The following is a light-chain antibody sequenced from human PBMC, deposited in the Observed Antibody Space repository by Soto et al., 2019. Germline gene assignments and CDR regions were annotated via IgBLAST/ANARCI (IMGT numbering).Light chain of an antibody. V-gene: IGKV1-39*01. CDR1: QTISNY. CDR3: QQSYTVPWT. J-gene: IGKJ1*01. Sequence: DIQMTQSPSSLSTFVGDRVTITCRSSQTISNYVNWYQLKPGKAPKVLIYAASSLQSGVPSRFSGSGSGADFTLTISSLQPEDFATYYCQQSYTVPWTFGQGTKVEIK. CDR2: AAS.